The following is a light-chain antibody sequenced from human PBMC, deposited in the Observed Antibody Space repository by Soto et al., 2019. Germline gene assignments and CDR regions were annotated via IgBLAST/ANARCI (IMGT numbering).Light chain of an antibody. V-gene: IGKV2-30*01. CDR3: MQATNWPPT. CDR1: RSLVYSDGNAY. Sequence: DVVMTQSPLSLPVTLGQPASISCRSSRSLVYSDGNAYLNWFQQRPGQSPRRLIYKASNRDSGVTDRFSGSGSGTDFTLKISRVEAEDVGFYYCMQATNWPPTFGRGTRVEIK. CDR2: KAS. J-gene: IGKJ1*01.